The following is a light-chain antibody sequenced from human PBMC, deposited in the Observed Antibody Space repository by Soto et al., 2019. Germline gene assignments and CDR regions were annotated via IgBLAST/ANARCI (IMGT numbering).Light chain of an antibody. CDR2: GAF. Sequence: IVLTQSPGTLSLSPGERATLSCRASQSVSTSHLAWYQQRPGQPPRLLIYGAFSRATGIPDRFSGSGSGTDFTLTISSLEPEDFAVYYCQQYGGSRKFGQGTKVDIK. CDR1: QSVSTSH. V-gene: IGKV3-20*01. CDR3: QQYGGSRK. J-gene: IGKJ1*01.